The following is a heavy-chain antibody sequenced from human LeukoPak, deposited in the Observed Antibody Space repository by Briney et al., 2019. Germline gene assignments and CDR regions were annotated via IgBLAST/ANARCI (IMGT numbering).Heavy chain of an antibody. Sequence: PSETLSLTCTVSGDSISSHYWSWIRQPPGKGLEWIGYIYYSGSTNYNPSLKSRVTISVDRSKNQFSLKLSSVTAADTAVYYCARGDGMDIWGQGTMVTVSS. V-gene: IGHV4-59*11. D-gene: IGHD1-26*01. CDR2: IYYSGST. J-gene: IGHJ3*02. CDR3: ARGDGMDI. CDR1: GDSISSHY.